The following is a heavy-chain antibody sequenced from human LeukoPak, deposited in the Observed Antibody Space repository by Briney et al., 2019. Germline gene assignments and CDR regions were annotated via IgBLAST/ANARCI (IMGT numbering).Heavy chain of an antibody. V-gene: IGHV3-11*04. D-gene: IGHD6-19*01. J-gene: IGHJ1*01. CDR2: ISGSGSTI. CDR1: GFTFSDYY. Sequence: KPGGSLRLSCAASGFTFSDYYMSWIRQAPGKGLEWVSYISGSGSTIYYADSVKGRFTISRDNSKNTLYLQMNSLRAEDTAVYYCAKVPSYNSGPPGHWGQGTLVTVSS. CDR3: AKVPSYNSGPPGH.